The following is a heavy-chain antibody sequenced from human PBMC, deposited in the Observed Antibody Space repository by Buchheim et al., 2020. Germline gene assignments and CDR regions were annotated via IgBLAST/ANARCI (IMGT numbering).Heavy chain of an antibody. D-gene: IGHD5-18*01. CDR2: MSGSGGTT. CDR1: GFTFGSYA. Sequence: EVHLLESGGGLVQPGGSLRLSCAASGFTFGSYAMSWVRQAPGKGLEWVSAMSGSGGTTYHADSVKGRFSISRANSVDTLWLQMNSLRAEDTALYYCAKARYSYGYDFDNWGQGTL. CDR3: AKARYSYGYDFDN. V-gene: IGHV3-23*01. J-gene: IGHJ4*02.